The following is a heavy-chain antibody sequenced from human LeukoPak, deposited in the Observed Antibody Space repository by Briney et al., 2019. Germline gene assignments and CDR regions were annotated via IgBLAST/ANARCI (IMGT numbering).Heavy chain of an antibody. V-gene: IGHV3-48*03. D-gene: IGHD5-12*01. CDR3: TPLTVATNFDY. Sequence: GGSLRLSCAAPGFSFSVYGIHWVREAPGKGLEWISDISSSGTTTYYADSVKGQFTSSRDNAKNSLYLQMNSLRAEDTAVYYCTPLTVATNFDYWGQGTLVSV. CDR1: GFSFSVYG. CDR2: ISSSGTTT. J-gene: IGHJ4*02.